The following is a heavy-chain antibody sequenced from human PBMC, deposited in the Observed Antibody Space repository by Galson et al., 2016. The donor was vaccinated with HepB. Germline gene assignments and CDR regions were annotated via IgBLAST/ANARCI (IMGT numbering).Heavy chain of an antibody. Sequence: SLRLSCATSGLSFSVRGMHWVRQAPGKGLEWVAVIWNDGRTTYYGDSAKGRFILSRDNSRETLYWQMNSLRVDDTVIYYCATDGPPAVVVGAALDSWGQGTLVTVSS. CDR2: IWNDGRTT. CDR1: GLSFSVRG. V-gene: IGHV3-33*01. D-gene: IGHD2-15*01. CDR3: ATDGPPAVVVGAALDS. J-gene: IGHJ5*01.